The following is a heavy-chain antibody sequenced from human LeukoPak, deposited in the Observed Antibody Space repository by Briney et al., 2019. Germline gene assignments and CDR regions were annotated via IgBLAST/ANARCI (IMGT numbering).Heavy chain of an antibody. CDR3: VGGVGVNWNPFDY. CDR1: GFTFSDYY. CDR2: ISMTSSYI. J-gene: IGHJ4*02. D-gene: IGHD1-1*01. V-gene: IGHV3-11*06. Sequence: PGGSLRLSCAASGFTFSDYYMSWIRQAPGKGLEWVSSISMTSSYIYYADSVKGRFTISRDNAKNSLYLQMNSLRAEDTAVYYCVGGVGVNWNPFDYWGQGTLVTVSS.